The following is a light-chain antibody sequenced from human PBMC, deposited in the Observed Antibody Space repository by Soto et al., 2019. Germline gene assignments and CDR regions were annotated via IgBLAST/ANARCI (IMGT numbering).Light chain of an antibody. CDR1: QSISNW. V-gene: IGKV1-5*01. CDR3: QHYNTFAGA. J-gene: IGKJ1*01. CDR2: DAS. Sequence: DIQMTQSPATLSASVGDRVTITCRASQSISNWLAWHQQKPGKAPKVVIYDASSLESGVPSRFSGSGSGTEFTLTISSLQPDDFATYYCQHYNTFAGAFGQGTKVDIK.